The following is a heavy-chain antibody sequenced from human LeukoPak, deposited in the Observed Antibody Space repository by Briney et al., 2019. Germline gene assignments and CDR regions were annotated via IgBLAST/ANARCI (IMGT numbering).Heavy chain of an antibody. CDR2: IKQDGSEK. CDR1: GFTFSSYW. D-gene: IGHD3-10*01. Sequence: GGSLRLSCAASGFTFSSYWMSWVRQAPGKGLEWVASIKQDGSEKYYVDSVKGRFTISRDNAKNSLYLQMNSLRVEDTAVYYCTRDFLGVRGAPYYFDYWGQGTLVTVSS. V-gene: IGHV3-7*01. CDR3: TRDFLGVRGAPYYFDY. J-gene: IGHJ4*02.